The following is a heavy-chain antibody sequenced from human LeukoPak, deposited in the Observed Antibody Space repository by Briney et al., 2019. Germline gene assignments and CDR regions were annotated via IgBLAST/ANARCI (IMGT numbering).Heavy chain of an antibody. CDR1: GGSISSYY. CDR3: ASLYSSSWRIDY. CDR2: IYTSGST. J-gene: IGHJ4*02. D-gene: IGHD6-13*01. Sequence: MRSETLSLTCTVSGGSISSYYWSWIRQPAGKGLEWIGRIYTSGSTNYNPSLKSRVTMSVDTSKNQFSLKLSSVTAADTAVYYCASLYSSSWRIDYWGQGTLVTVSS. V-gene: IGHV4-4*07.